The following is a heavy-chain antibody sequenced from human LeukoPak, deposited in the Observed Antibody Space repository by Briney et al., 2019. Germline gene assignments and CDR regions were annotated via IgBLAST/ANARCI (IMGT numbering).Heavy chain of an antibody. CDR1: GGXFSGYY. J-gene: IGHJ4*02. V-gene: IGHV4-34*01. Sequence: SETLSLTCAVYGGXFSGYYCSWIRQPPGEGLEWIGEINHSGSTNYNPSLKSRVTISVDTSKNQFSLKLSSVTAGDTAVYYCARMREIAATGISGGDYWGQGTLVTVSS. CDR2: INHSGST. CDR3: ARMREIAATGISGGDY. D-gene: IGHD6-13*01.